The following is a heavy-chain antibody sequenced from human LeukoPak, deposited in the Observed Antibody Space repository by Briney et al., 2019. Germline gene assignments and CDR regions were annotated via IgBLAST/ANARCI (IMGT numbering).Heavy chain of an antibody. D-gene: IGHD2-2*01. Sequence: SSETLSLTCTVSGGSISSGGYYWSWIRQHPGKGLEWIGYIYYSGSTYYNPSLKSRVTISVDTSKNQFSLKLSSVTAADTAVYYCARVGCSSTSCPDYNWFDPWGQGTLVTVSS. CDR3: ARVGCSSTSCPDYNWFDP. V-gene: IGHV4-31*03. CDR2: IYYSGST. CDR1: GGSISSGGYY. J-gene: IGHJ5*02.